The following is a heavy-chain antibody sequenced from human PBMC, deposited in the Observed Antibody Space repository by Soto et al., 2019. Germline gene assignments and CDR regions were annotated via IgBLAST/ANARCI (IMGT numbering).Heavy chain of an antibody. CDR2: ISAYNGNT. Sequence: HVQLVQSGGEVKKPGASVKVSCKTSGYSFTTYGISWVRQAPGQGLEWMGWISAYNGNTNYAQKLQGRVTMTTDTSTSTAYMELRSLRSDDTAVYYCAREGPAPYYYYGMDVWGQGSTVTVS. J-gene: IGHJ6*02. CDR3: AREGPAPYYYYGMDV. V-gene: IGHV1-18*01. CDR1: GYSFTTYG.